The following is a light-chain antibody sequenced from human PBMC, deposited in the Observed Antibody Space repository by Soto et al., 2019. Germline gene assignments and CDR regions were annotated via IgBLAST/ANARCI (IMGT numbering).Light chain of an antibody. J-gene: IGLJ1*01. Sequence: QSVLTQPASVSGSPGQSTTVSCTGTSSDVGNFNFVSWYQQHPGKAPKLMIYEVSKRPSGVSNRFSGSKSGNTASLTISGLQAEDDADYYCCSYAGSKIPLIFGTGTKVTVL. CDR1: SSDVGNFNF. CDR3: CSYAGSKIPLI. CDR2: EVS. V-gene: IGLV2-23*02.